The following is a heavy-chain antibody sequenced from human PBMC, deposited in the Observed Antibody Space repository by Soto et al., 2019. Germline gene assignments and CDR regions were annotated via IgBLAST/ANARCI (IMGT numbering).Heavy chain of an antibody. CDR1: GGSISSGDYY. D-gene: IGHD4-17*01. CDR2: IYYSGST. Sequence: PSETLSLTCTVSGGSISSGDYYWSWIRQPPGKGLEWIGYIYYSGSTYYNPSLKSRVTISVDTSKNQFSLKLSSVTAADTAVYYCASTAPYGDYGYWGQGTLVTRLL. V-gene: IGHV4-30-4*01. CDR3: ASTAPYGDYGY. J-gene: IGHJ4*02.